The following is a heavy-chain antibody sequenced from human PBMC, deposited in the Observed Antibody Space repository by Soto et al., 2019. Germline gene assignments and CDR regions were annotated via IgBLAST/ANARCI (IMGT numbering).Heavy chain of an antibody. Sequence: QVQLVQSGAEVKKPGASVKVSCKASGYTFTSYGISWVRQAPGQGLEWMGWISAYNGNTNYAQKLQGRVTMTTDTSTSTAYMELRSLRSDDTAVYYCARESYSNYMLGYYYYYMDVWGKGTTVTVSS. CDR1: GYTFTSYG. D-gene: IGHD4-4*01. V-gene: IGHV1-18*01. J-gene: IGHJ6*03. CDR3: ARESYSNYMLGYYYYYMDV. CDR2: ISAYNGNT.